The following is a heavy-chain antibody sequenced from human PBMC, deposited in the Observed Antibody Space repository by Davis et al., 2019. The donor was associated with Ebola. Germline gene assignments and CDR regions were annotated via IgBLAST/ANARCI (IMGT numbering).Heavy chain of an antibody. D-gene: IGHD3-22*01. CDR2: INPNSGGT. V-gene: IGHV1-2*02. CDR3: ARGPGYYYDSPFDY. Sequence: ASVKVSCKASGYTFTGYYMHWVRQAPGQGLEWMGWINPNSGGTNYAQKLQGRVTMTTDTSTSTAYMELRSLRSDDTAVYYCARGPGYYYDSPFDYWGQGTLVTVSS. J-gene: IGHJ4*02. CDR1: GYTFTGYY.